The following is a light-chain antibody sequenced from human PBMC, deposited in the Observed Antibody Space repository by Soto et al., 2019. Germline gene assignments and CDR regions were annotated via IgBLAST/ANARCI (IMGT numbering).Light chain of an antibody. CDR3: LQDYNYPHT. J-gene: IGKJ5*01. V-gene: IGKV1-5*03. CDR2: KAS. CDR1: QTISSW. Sequence: DIQITQSPSTLSGSVGDRVTITCRASQTISSWLAWFQQKPGKAPKLLIYKASTLKSGVPSRFSGSGSGTDFTLTISSLQPEDFATYYCLQDYNYPHTFGQGTRLEIK.